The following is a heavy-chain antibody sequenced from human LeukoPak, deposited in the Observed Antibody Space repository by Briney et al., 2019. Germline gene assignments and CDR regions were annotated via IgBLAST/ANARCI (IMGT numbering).Heavy chain of an antibody. CDR3: AGDGAVSGLDY. D-gene: IGHD6-19*01. Sequence: SETLSLTCTVSGGSISSYYWSWIRQPAGKGLEWIGRIYTSGSTNYNPSLKRRVTTSVDTSKNHFSLKLSSVTAADTAVYYCAGDGAVSGLDYWGQGTLVTVSS. CDR1: GGSISSYY. V-gene: IGHV4-4*07. CDR2: IYTSGST. J-gene: IGHJ4*02.